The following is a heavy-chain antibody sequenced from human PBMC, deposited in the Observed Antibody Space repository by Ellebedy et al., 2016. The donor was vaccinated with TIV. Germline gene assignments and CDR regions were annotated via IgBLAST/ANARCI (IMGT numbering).Heavy chain of an antibody. Sequence: PGGSLRLSCAASGFTFSNYAMHWVRQAPGQGLEWVAVISYDGSNKFYADSVKGRFTISRDSSKNTLYLQMDSLRADDTAVYYCARDHYGNTRNNGPDYWGQGTLVTVSS. J-gene: IGHJ4*02. CDR1: GFTFSNYA. D-gene: IGHD1/OR15-1a*01. V-gene: IGHV3-30*04. CDR2: ISYDGSNK. CDR3: ARDHYGNTRNNGPDY.